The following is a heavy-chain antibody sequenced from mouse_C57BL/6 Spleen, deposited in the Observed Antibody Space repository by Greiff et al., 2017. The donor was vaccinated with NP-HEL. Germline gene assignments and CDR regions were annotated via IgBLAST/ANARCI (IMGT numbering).Heavy chain of an antibody. Sequence: DVMLVESEGGLVQPGSSMKLSCTASGFTFSDYYMAWVRQVPEKGLEWVANINYDGSSTYYLDSLKSRFIISRDNAKNILYLQMSSLKSEDTATYYCARDDGYDALFDYWGQGTTLTVSS. D-gene: IGHD2-2*01. J-gene: IGHJ2*01. V-gene: IGHV5-16*01. CDR3: ARDDGYDALFDY. CDR2: INYDGSST. CDR1: GFTFSDYY.